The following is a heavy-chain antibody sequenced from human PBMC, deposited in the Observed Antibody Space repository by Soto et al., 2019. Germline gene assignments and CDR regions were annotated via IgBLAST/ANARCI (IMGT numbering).Heavy chain of an antibody. CDR1: GGSITTGGRY. V-gene: IGHV4-31*02. J-gene: IGHJ3*02. Sequence: QVRLQEWGPGLVKPSQTLSLKCSVSGGSITTGGRYWSWIRQLPGKGLEWIGDIYYSGDTYYNASLKSRGTISVEAAKNQFSLKLSSVTAADTAVYYCAQALVVTGGDGFAIWGQGRLVTVSS. D-gene: IGHD1-1*01. CDR3: AQALVVTGGDGFAI. CDR2: IYYSGDT.